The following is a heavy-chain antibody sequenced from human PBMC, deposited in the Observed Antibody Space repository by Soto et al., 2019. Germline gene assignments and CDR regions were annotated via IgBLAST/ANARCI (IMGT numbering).Heavy chain of an antibody. CDR3: ARARAQTTGYSGYELSYYFDY. CDR1: GYTFTGYY. D-gene: IGHD5-12*01. V-gene: IGHV1-2*04. J-gene: IGHJ4*02. CDR2: INPNSGGT. Sequence: ASVKVSCKASGYTFTGYYMHWVRQAPGQGLEWMGWINPNSGGTNYAQKFQGWVTMTRDTSISTACMELSRLRSDDMAVYYCARARAQTTGYSGYELSYYFDYWGQGTLVTVSS.